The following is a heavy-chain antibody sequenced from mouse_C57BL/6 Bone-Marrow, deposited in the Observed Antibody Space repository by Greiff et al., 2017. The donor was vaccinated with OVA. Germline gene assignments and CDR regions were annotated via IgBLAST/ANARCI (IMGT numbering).Heavy chain of an antibody. J-gene: IGHJ3*01. V-gene: IGHV1-72*01. CDR3: ARKRDLLWLRRRDSWFAY. CDR2: IDPNSGGT. D-gene: IGHD2-2*01. CDR1: GYTFTSYW. Sequence: VQLQQPGAELVKPGASVKLSCKASGYTFTSYWMHWVKQRPGRGLEWIGRIDPNSGGTKYNEKFKSKATLTVDKPSSTAYMQLSSLTSEDSAVYYCARKRDLLWLRRRDSWFAYWGQGTLVTVSA.